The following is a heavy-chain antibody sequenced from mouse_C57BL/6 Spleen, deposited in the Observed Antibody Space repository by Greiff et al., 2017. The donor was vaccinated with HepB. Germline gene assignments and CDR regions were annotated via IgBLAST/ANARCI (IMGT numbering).Heavy chain of an antibody. J-gene: IGHJ3*01. CDR2: IDPETGGT. Sequence: QVQLKESGAELVRPGASVTLSCKASGYTFTDYEMHWVKQTPVHGLEWIGAIDPETGGTAYNQKFKGKAILTADKSSSTAYMELRSLTSEDSAVYYFTRWIIYYDYGGGFAYWGQGTLVTVSA. V-gene: IGHV1-15*01. D-gene: IGHD2-4*01. CDR1: GYTFTDYE. CDR3: TRWIIYYDYGGGFAY.